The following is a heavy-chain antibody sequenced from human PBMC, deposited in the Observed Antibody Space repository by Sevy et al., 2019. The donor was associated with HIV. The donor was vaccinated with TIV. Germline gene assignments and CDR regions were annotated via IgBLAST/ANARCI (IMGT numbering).Heavy chain of an antibody. CDR1: GFTVRDNH. Sequence: GGSLRLSCAASGFTVRDNHMNWVRQAPGKGLEWVSVIYSSDRTDYADSVKGRFTVSRDNSKNTLYLQMNSLRAEDTAVYYCARDRVTYYYDSSGYYTSGYGMDVWGQGTTVTVSS. V-gene: IGHV3-53*01. J-gene: IGHJ6*02. D-gene: IGHD3-22*01. CDR3: ARDRVTYYYDSSGYYTSGYGMDV. CDR2: IYSSDRT.